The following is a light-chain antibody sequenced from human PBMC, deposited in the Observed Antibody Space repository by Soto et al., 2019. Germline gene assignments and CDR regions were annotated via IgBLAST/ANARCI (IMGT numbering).Light chain of an antibody. Sequence: IRMTQSPYSLSASVVDAVTITCRASQSISSHLNWYQQKPGKAPNLLMYTASNLQSGVPSRFSGSGSGTDFTLTISSLQPEDFATYYCQQSYSTPISFGQGTRLQIK. CDR1: QSISSH. CDR3: QQSYSTPIS. J-gene: IGKJ5*01. CDR2: TAS. V-gene: IGKV1-39*01.